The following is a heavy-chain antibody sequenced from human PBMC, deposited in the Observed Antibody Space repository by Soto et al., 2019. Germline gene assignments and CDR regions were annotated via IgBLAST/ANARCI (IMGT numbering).Heavy chain of an antibody. CDR2: SNPSGSIT. D-gene: IGHD1-26*01. J-gene: IGHJ3*02. Sequence: ASVDVSFKASGYTFIMYYMHLFLHSPLQGLQLMGISNPSGSITTYAQKFQGRVTMTRDTSTSTVYMELSSLTSDDTAVYYCASNLGASYNALDIWGPRTMASVS. V-gene: IGHV1-46*01. CDR3: ASNLGASYNALDI. CDR1: GYTFIMYY.